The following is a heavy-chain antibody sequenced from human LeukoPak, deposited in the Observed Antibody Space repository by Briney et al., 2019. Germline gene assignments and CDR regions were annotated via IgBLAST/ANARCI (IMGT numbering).Heavy chain of an antibody. J-gene: IGHJ5*02. CDR1: GGSISSYY. D-gene: IGHD3-22*01. CDR2: IYYSGST. V-gene: IGHV4-59*01. CDR3: ARSRRGYDSSGYYYEGFGTFDP. Sequence: PSETLSLTCTVSGGSISSYYWNWIRQPPGKGLEWIGYIYYSGSTNYNPSLKSRVTISVDTSKNQFSLKLSSVTAADTAVYYCARSRRGYDSSGYYYEGFGTFDPWGQGTLVTVSS.